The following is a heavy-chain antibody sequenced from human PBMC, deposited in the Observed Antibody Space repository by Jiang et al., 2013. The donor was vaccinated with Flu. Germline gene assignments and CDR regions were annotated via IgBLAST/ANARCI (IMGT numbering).Heavy chain of an antibody. CDR1: GFSLSTSGMC. J-gene: IGHJ3*02. Sequence: KPTQTLTLTCTFSGFSLSTSGMCVSWIRQPPGKALEWLALIDWDDDKYYSTSLKTRLTISKDTSKNQVVLTMTNMDPVDTATYYCALPYYYDSSGYTGAFDIWGQGTMVTVSS. D-gene: IGHD3-22*01. CDR3: ALPYYYDSSGYTGAFDI. CDR2: IDWDDDK. V-gene: IGHV2-70*01.